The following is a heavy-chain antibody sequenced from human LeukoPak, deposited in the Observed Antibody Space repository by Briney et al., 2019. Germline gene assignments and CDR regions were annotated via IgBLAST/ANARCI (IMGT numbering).Heavy chain of an antibody. Sequence: GGSLRLSCAASGFTFSDYYMTWVRQAPGKGLEWLSYISSSTRTIYYADSVKGRFTISRDNTKESLSLQINSLTAEDTAAYYCAREGTGHSYAYGYLDLWGRGTLVTVSS. J-gene: IGHJ2*01. V-gene: IGHV3-11*01. D-gene: IGHD5-18*01. CDR2: ISSSTRTI. CDR1: GFTFSDYY. CDR3: AREGTGHSYAYGYLDL.